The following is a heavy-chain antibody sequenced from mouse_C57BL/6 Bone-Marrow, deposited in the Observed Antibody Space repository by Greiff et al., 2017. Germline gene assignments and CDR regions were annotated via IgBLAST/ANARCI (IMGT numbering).Heavy chain of an antibody. V-gene: IGHV14-1*01. J-gene: IGHJ4*01. D-gene: IGHD1-1*01. CDR1: GFNIKDYY. CDR2: IDPEDGDT. CDR3: TAGQFITTVVADYYAMDY. Sequence: VHVKQSGAELVRPGASVKLSCTASGFNIKDYYMHWVKQRPDQGLEWIGRIDPEDGDTESAPKFQGKATMTADTSSNTAYLRLSSLTSEGTAVYYCTAGQFITTVVADYYAMDYWGQGNSVTVSA.